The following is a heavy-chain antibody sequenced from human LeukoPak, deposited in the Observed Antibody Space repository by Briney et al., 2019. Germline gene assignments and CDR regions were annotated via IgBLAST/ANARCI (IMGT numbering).Heavy chain of an antibody. J-gene: IGHJ4*02. D-gene: IGHD3-22*01. CDR3: ARRPLYYYDSSGFDY. V-gene: IGHV5-51*01. CDR2: IYPGDSDT. Sequence: GESLKISCKGSGYSFTSYWLGWVRQMPGKGLESMGIIYPGDSDTRYSPSFQGQVTISADKSISTAYLQWSSLKASDTAMYYCARRPLYYYDSSGFDYWGQGTLVTVSS. CDR1: GYSFTSYW.